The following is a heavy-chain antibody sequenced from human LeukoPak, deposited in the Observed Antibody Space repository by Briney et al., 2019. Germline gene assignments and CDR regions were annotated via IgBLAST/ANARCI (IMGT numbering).Heavy chain of an antibody. CDR3: ARYPSAGAPAGYFDY. Sequence: SETLSLTCTVSGGSISSYYWSWIRQPPGKGLEWVGRVYTSGSTNYNPSLKSRVTMSVDTSKNQFSLKLSSVTAADTAVYYCARYPSAGAPAGYFDYGGQGTLVTVSS. CDR2: VYTSGST. D-gene: IGHD3-10*01. V-gene: IGHV4-4*07. J-gene: IGHJ4*02. CDR1: GGSISSYY.